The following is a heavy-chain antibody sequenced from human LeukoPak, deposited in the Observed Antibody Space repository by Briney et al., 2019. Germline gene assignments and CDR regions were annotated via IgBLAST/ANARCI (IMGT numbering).Heavy chain of an antibody. Sequence: GGSLRLSCAASGFTFSSYATSWVRQAPGKGLEWVSAISGSGGSTYYADSVKGRFTISRDNSKNTLYLQMNSLRAEDTAVYYCARRAGGYSHPYDYWGQGILVTVSS. V-gene: IGHV3-23*01. J-gene: IGHJ4*02. CDR1: GFTFSSYA. CDR2: ISGSGGST. D-gene: IGHD4-23*01. CDR3: ARRAGGYSHPYDY.